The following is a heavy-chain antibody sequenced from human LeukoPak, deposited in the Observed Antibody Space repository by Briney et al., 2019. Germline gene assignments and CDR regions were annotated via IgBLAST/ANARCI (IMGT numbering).Heavy chain of an antibody. D-gene: IGHD3-22*01. CDR2: IIPIFGTT. J-gene: IGHJ6*03. Sequence: SVKVSCKASGGTFSSYAISWVRQAPGQGLEWMGGIIPIFGTTNYAQKFQGRVTVTADESTSTAYMELSSLRSEDTAVYYCARGGAYDSNGYYYYYYMDVWGKGTTVTVSS. CDR1: GGTFSSYA. V-gene: IGHV1-69*13. CDR3: ARGGAYDSNGYYYYYYMDV.